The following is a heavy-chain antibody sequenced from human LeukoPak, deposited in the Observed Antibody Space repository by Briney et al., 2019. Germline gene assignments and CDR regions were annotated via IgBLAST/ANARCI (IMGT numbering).Heavy chain of an antibody. CDR1: GYALTVND. J-gene: IGHJ4*02. CDR3: ATRLLPVGIGPFDY. Sequence: ASVKVSCKASGYALTVNDYYWVRHAPGQGLEYMGSINPFTGDTNYAQKVQGRVTMTRDTSISTAYMELSGLRFDDTGVYYCATRLLPVGIGPFDYWGLGTPVTVSS. D-gene: IGHD1-26*01. CDR2: INPFTGDT. V-gene: IGHV1-2*02.